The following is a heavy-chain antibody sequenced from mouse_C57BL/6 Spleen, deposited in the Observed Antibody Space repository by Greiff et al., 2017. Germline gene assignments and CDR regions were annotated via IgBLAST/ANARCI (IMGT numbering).Heavy chain of an antibody. CDR3: AKIYYDYDGFAY. V-gene: IGHV2-4*01. CDR2: IRSGGST. CDR1: GFSLTSYG. D-gene: IGHD2-4*01. Sequence: VKLVESGPGLVQPSQSLSITCTVSGFSLTSYGVHWVRQPPGKGLEWLGVIRSGGSTDYNAAFISRLSISKDNSKSQVFFKMNSLQADDTAIYYCAKIYYDYDGFAYWGQGLWSLSLQ. J-gene: IGHJ3*01.